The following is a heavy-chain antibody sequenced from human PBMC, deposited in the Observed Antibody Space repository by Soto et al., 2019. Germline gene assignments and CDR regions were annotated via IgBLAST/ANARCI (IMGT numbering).Heavy chain of an antibody. CDR3: AREVVVATIIYYGMDV. V-gene: IGHV1-69*13. D-gene: IGHD5-12*01. CDR1: GGTFSSYA. Sequence: GASVKVSCKAFGGTFSSYAISWVRQAPGEGLEWMGGIIPIFGTANYAQKFQGRVTVTADESTSTAYMELSSLRSEDTAVYYCAREVVVATIIYYGMDVWGQGTTVTVSS. J-gene: IGHJ6*02. CDR2: IIPIFGTA.